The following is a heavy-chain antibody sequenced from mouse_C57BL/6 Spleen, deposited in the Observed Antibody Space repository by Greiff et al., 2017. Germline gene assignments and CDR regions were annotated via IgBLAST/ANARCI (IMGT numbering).Heavy chain of an antibody. V-gene: IGHV5-9-1*02. Sequence: EVQVVESGEGLVKPGGSLKLSCAASGFTFSSYAMSWVRQTPEQRLEWVAYISSGGDSIYYADTVKGRFTISRDNARNTLYLQMSSLKSEDTAMYYCTRDDYDDYAMDYWGQGTSVTVSS. D-gene: IGHD2-4*01. CDR2: ISSGGDSI. CDR3: TRDDYDDYAMDY. J-gene: IGHJ4*01. CDR1: GFTFSSYA.